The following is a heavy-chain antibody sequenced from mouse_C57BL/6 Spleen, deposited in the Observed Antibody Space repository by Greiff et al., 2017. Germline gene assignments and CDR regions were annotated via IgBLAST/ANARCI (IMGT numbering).Heavy chain of an antibody. Sequence: VQVVESGGGLVQPKGSLKLSCAASGFTFNTYAMPWVRPAPGKGLEWVAHIRSKSNKYATYYADSVKDRFTISRDDSQSMLYLQMNNLKTEDTAMYYCVRDGWVFDDWGQGTTLTVSS. CDR3: VRDGWVFDD. D-gene: IGHD1-1*02. J-gene: IGHJ2*01. CDR1: GFTFNTYA. CDR2: IRSKSNKYAT. V-gene: IGHV10-3*01.